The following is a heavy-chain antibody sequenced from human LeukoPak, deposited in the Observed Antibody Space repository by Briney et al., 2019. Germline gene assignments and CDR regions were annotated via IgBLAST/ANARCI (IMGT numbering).Heavy chain of an antibody. V-gene: IGHV4-61*02. D-gene: IGHD3-22*01. Sequence: SQTLSLTCAVSGGSIRSGNYYWSWIRQPAGKGLEWIGRIYTSGSTKYNPSLKSRVTISIDTAKNQFSLELSSVTAADTAVYYCARENMFYHDSRGYYLSYYFDYWGQGTLVTVSS. CDR2: IYTSGST. J-gene: IGHJ4*02. CDR3: ARENMFYHDSRGYYLSYYFDY. CDR1: GGSIRSGNYY.